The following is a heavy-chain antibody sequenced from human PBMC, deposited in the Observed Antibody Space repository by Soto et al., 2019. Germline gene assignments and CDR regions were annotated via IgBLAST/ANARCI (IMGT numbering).Heavy chain of an antibody. J-gene: IGHJ4*02. CDR1: GGSISSYY. D-gene: IGHD2-8*01. CDR2: IYYSGST. Sequence: SETLSLTCTVSGGSISSYYWSWIRQPPGKGLEWIGYIYYSGSTNYNPSLKSRVTISVDTSKNQFSLKLSSVTAADTAVYYCARTLGYCTNGVCYAAGPFDYWGQGTLVTVSS. V-gene: IGHV4-59*08. CDR3: ARTLGYCTNGVCYAAGPFDY.